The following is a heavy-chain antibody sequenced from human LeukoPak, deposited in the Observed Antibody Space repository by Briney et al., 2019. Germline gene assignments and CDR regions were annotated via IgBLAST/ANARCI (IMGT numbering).Heavy chain of an antibody. D-gene: IGHD3-10*01. V-gene: IGHV3-30*18. Sequence: GGSLRLSCAASGFTFSSYGMHWVRQAPGKGLEWVAVISYDGSNKYYADSVKGRFTISRDNSKNTLYLQMNSLRAEDTAVYYCAKDFLGSMVRGVIADYWGQGTLVTVSS. CDR2: ISYDGSNK. CDR1: GFTFSSYG. J-gene: IGHJ4*02. CDR3: AKDFLGSMVRGVIADY.